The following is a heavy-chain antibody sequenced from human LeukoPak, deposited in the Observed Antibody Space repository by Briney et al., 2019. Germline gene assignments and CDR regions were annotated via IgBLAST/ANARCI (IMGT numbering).Heavy chain of an antibody. J-gene: IGHJ6*02. V-gene: IGHV4-31*03. CDR1: GGSISSGGYY. CDR3: ACGDYVNNYGMDV. Sequence: PSQTLSLTCTVSGGSISSGGYYWSWIRQHPGKGLEWIGYIYYSGSTYYNPSLKSRVTISVDTSKNQFSLKLSPVTAADTAVYYCACGDYVNNYGMDVWGQGTTVTVSS. D-gene: IGHD4-17*01. CDR2: IYYSGST.